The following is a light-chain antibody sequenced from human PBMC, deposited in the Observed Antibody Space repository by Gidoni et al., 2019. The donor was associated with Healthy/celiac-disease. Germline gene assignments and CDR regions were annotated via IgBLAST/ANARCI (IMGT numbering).Light chain of an antibody. CDR2: AAS. CDR1: PSISSY. V-gene: IGKV1-39*01. J-gene: IGKJ1*01. Sequence: DIQMTQSPSSLSSSVGDRVTIPCRASPSISSYLNWYQQKPGKDPKLLIYAASSLQSGVPSRFSCSGSGTDFTLTISSLQSEDFATYYCQQSYSTPWTFGQGTKVEIK. CDR3: QQSYSTPWT.